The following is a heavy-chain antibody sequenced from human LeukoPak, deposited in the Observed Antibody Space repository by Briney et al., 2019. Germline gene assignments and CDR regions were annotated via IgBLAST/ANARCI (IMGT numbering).Heavy chain of an antibody. CDR3: AKRDEGSGWYNFDY. CDR1: GFTFSSYA. CDR2: ISGSGGGT. Sequence: GSLRLSCATSGFTFSSYAMSWVRQAPGRGLEWVSVISGSGGGTHYADSVKGRFTISRDNSKNTLYLQMNSLRADDTAVYYCAKRDEGSGWYNFDYWGQGTLVTVSS. D-gene: IGHD6-19*01. J-gene: IGHJ4*02. V-gene: IGHV3-23*01.